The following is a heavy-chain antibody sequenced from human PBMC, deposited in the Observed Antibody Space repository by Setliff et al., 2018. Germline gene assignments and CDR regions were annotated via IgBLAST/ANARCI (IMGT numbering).Heavy chain of an antibody. D-gene: IGHD6-13*01. Sequence: PGGSLRLSCAASGFTFSSYSMNWVRQAPGKGLEWVSSISSSSSYIYYADSVKGRFTISRDNAKNSLYLQMNSLRAEDTAVYYCAKDSSSSWSFDYWGQGTLVTVSS. V-gene: IGHV3-21*04. CDR1: GFTFSSYS. CDR2: ISSSSSYI. CDR3: AKDSSSSWSFDY. J-gene: IGHJ4*02.